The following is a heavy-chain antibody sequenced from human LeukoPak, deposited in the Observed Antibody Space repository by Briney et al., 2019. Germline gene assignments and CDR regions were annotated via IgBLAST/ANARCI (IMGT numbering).Heavy chain of an antibody. J-gene: IGHJ4*02. Sequence: GGSLRLSCAASGFTFSSYWMHWVRQAPGKGLVWVSRINSDGSSTSYADSVKGRFTISRDNSKNTLYLQMNSLRAEDTAVYYCAKDGAYYYDSSGYHDYWGQGTLVTVSS. CDR1: GFTFSSYW. CDR2: INSDGSST. D-gene: IGHD3-22*01. V-gene: IGHV3-74*01. CDR3: AKDGAYYYDSSGYHDY.